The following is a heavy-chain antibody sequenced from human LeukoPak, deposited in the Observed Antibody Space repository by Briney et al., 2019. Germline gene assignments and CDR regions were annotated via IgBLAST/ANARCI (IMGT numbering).Heavy chain of an antibody. CDR2: IYYSGST. D-gene: IGHD2-21*02. J-gene: IGHJ6*03. Sequence: PSETLSLTCTVSGGSISSSSYYWGWIRQPPGKGLEWIGSIYYSGSTYYNPSLKSRVTISVDTSKNQFSLKLSSVTAADTAVYYCARDVMVVTAEYYYYYMDVWGKGTTVTVSS. V-gene: IGHV4-39*07. CDR1: GGSISSSSYY. CDR3: ARDVMVVTAEYYYYYMDV.